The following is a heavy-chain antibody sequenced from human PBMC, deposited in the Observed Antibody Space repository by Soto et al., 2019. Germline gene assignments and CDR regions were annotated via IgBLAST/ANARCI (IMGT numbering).Heavy chain of an antibody. D-gene: IGHD6-6*01. Sequence: QITLKESGPTLVKPTQTLTLTCTFSGFSLSTSGVGVGWIRQPPGKALEWLALIYWDEDKRYSPSLKSRLTITNDTSKTQAVLKMTHMDPVDKATYYCAQREYSSSLDAFDIWGQGTMVTVSS. CDR2: IYWDEDK. V-gene: IGHV2-5*02. CDR3: AQREYSSSLDAFDI. CDR1: GFSLSTSGVG. J-gene: IGHJ3*02.